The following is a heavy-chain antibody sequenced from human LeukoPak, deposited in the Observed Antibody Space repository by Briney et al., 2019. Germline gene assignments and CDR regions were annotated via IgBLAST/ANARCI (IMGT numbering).Heavy chain of an antibody. V-gene: IGHV3-21*01. CDR3: ATVSHDYGDYTNAFDI. J-gene: IGHJ3*02. Sequence: GGSLRLSCAASGFIFSSYAMTWVRQAPGKGLEWVSSISSSSSYIYYADSVKGRFTISRDNAKNSLYLQMNSLRAEDTAVYYCATVSHDYGDYTNAFDIWGQGTMVTVSS. D-gene: IGHD4-17*01. CDR1: GFIFSSYA. CDR2: ISSSSSYI.